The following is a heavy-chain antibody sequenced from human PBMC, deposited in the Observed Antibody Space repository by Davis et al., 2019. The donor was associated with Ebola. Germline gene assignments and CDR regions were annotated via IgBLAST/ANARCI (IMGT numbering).Heavy chain of an antibody. J-gene: IGHJ4*02. V-gene: IGHV3-53*05. Sequence: GESLKISCAASGFTVCSIHMSWVRQAPGKGLEWVSVIYDHSTAYADSVRGRFIISRDKCNNTLFLEMNSLRVDYTSVYYCATTQWLREFDNWGQGTLVTVSS. D-gene: IGHD6-19*01. CDR3: ATTQWLREFDN. CDR2: IYDHST. CDR1: GFTVCSIH.